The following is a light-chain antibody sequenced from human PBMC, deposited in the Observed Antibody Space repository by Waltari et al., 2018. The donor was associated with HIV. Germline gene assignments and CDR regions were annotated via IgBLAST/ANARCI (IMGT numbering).Light chain of an antibody. CDR1: SSDVGGYNY. V-gene: IGLV2-14*03. Sequence: PRQSITISCTGTSSDVGGYNYVSWYQQHPGKAPKLMIYDVSNRPSGLSDRFSGSKSGNTASLTISGLQAEDEADYYCSSYTSSSTPYVFGTGTKVTVL. J-gene: IGLJ1*01. CDR2: DVS. CDR3: SSYTSSSTPYV.